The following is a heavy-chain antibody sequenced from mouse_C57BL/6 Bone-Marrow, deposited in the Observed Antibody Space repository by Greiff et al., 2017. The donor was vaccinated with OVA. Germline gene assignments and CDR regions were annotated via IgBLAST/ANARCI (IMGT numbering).Heavy chain of an antibody. J-gene: IGHJ3*01. V-gene: IGHV3-6*01. CDR3: ANIAY. Sequence: DVKLVESGPGLVKPSQSLSLTCSVTGYSITSGYYWNWIRQFPGNKLEWMGYISYDGSNNYNPSLKNRISITRDTSKNQFFLKLNSVTTEDTATYYCANIAYWGQGTLVTVSA. CDR2: ISYDGSN. CDR1: GYSITSGYY.